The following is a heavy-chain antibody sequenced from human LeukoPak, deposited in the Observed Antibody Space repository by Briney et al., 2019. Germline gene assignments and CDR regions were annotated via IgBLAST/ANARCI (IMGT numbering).Heavy chain of an antibody. D-gene: IGHD2-21*02. V-gene: IGHV4-34*01. CDR3: ARGGGDYDDAFDI. CDR1: GGSFSGYY. CDR2: INHSGST. Sequence: PSGTLSLTCAVYGGSFSGYYWSWIRQPPGKGLEWIGEINHSGSTNYNPSLKSRVTISVDTSKNQFSLKLSSVTAADTAVYYCARGGGDYDDAFDIWGQGTMVTVSS. J-gene: IGHJ3*02.